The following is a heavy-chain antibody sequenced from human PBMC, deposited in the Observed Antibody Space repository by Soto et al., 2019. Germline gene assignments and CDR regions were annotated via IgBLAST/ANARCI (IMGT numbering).Heavy chain of an antibody. J-gene: IGHJ1*01. V-gene: IGHV3-30*04. CDR3: ARERSSGSHSEYFHH. CDR1: GFTFSTYA. CDR2: ISYDGIYK. Sequence: QVQLVESGGGVVQPGRSLRLSCAASGFTFSTYAMHWVRQAPGKGLEWVAVISYDGIYKYYADSVKGRFTISRDNSKNTLYLQMNSMRAEDTAVYYCARERSSGSHSEYFHHWGQGTLVTVSS. D-gene: IGHD1-26*01.